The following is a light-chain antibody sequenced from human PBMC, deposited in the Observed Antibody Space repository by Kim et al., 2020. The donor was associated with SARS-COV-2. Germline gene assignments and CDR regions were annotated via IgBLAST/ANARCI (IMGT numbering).Light chain of an antibody. Sequence: EIVLTQSPGTLSLSPGERATLSCRASQNVNRNFLAWYQQKPGQSPGLLIYDASFRTTGIPDRFSGSGSGTDFTLTISRLEPEDFAVYYCQQYDSSPSTFGQGTKLEIK. J-gene: IGKJ2*01. V-gene: IGKV3-20*01. CDR3: QQYDSSPST. CDR2: DAS. CDR1: QNVNRNF.